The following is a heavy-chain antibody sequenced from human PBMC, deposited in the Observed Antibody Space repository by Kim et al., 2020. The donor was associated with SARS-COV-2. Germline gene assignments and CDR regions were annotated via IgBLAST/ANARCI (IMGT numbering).Heavy chain of an antibody. D-gene: IGHD3-16*01. J-gene: IGHJ1*01. CDR2: ISYDGSTM. V-gene: IGHV3-30*18. Sequence: GGSLRLSCAASGFTFNAYGVHWVRQAPGKGLEWVAVISYDGSTMYYADSVKGRFTVSRDNSKNTVYLQMNSLTAEDTAVYYCAKDPNRGSLFFDYLQYWGQGTLVTVSS. CDR3: AKDPNRGSLFFDYLQY. CDR1: GFTFNAYG.